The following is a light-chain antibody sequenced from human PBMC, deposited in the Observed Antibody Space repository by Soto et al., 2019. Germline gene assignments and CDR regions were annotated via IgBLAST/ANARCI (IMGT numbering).Light chain of an antibody. V-gene: IGKV1-39*01. CDR3: QQSYSTLLT. CDR2: AAS. CDR1: QSISSY. Sequence: DIQMTQSPYSLSASVGDRVTITCRASQSISSYLNWYQQKPGKAPKLLIYAASSLQSAVPSRFSGTGSGTDFTLTISSLQPEDFATYYCQQSYSTLLTFGGGTKVDI. J-gene: IGKJ4*01.